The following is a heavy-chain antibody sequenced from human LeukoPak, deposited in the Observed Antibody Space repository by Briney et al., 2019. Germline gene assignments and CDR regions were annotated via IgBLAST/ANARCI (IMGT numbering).Heavy chain of an antibody. J-gene: IGHJ4*02. CDR3: ARGPRGEGIAPGDFGFDY. D-gene: IGHD3-10*01. CDR2: IIPIFGTA. Sequence: GASVKVSCKASGGTFSSYAISWVRQAPGQGLEWMGGIIPIFGTANYAQKFQGRVTITTDESTSTAYMELSSLRSEDTAVYYCARGPRGEGIAPGDFGFDYWGQGTLVTVSS. CDR1: GGTFSSYA. V-gene: IGHV1-69*05.